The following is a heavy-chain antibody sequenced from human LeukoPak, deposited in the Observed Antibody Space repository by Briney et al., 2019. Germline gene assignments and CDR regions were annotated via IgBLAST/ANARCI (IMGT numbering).Heavy chain of an antibody. CDR1: GYTFNNYG. Sequence: GASVKVSCKASGYTFNNYGISWVRQAPGQGLEWIGWISVYNGYTNYAHKPQGRVTLTTDTSTSTAYMELRSLRSDDTAVYYCARDKSQSVLLENWFDPWGQGTLVTVSS. CDR2: ISVYNGYT. J-gene: IGHJ5*02. D-gene: IGHD2-15*01. CDR3: ARDKSQSVLLENWFDP. V-gene: IGHV1-18*01.